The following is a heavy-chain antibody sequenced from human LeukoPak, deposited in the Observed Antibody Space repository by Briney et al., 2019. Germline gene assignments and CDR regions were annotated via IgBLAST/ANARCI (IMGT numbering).Heavy chain of an antibody. Sequence: SVKVSCKASGGTFSSYAISWVRQAPGQGLEWMGRIIPILGIANYAQKFQGRVTITADKSTSTAYMELSSLRSEDTAVYYCARGCSSTTGYAYSVMDVWGQWTTVTGSS. V-gene: IGHV1-69*04. J-gene: IGHJ6*02. CDR2: IIPILGIA. D-gene: IGHD2-2*01. CDR3: ARGCSSTTGYAYSVMDV. CDR1: GGTFSSYA.